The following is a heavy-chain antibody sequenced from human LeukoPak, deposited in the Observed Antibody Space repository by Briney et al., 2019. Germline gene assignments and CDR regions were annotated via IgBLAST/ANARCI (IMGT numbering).Heavy chain of an antibody. CDR1: GGSVSGYY. V-gene: IGHV4-34*01. D-gene: IGHD6-13*01. CDR2: INHSGST. Sequence: SETLSLTCAVYGGSVSGYYWSWIRQPPGKGLEWIGEINHSGSTNYNPSLKSRVTISVDTSKNQFSLKLSSVTAADTAVYYCAREGQMYSSSWQGYNWFDPWGQGTLVTVSS. CDR3: AREGQMYSSSWQGYNWFDP. J-gene: IGHJ5*02.